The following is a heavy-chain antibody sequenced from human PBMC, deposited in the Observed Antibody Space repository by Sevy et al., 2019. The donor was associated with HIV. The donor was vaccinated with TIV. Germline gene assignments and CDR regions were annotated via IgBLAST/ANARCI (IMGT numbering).Heavy chain of an antibody. CDR2: IWYDGSNK. D-gene: IGHD5-12*01. CDR3: ARDPMATIGDHLDY. CDR1: GFTFSSYG. Sequence: GGSLRLSCAASGFTFSSYGMHWVRQAPGKGLEWVAVIWYDGSNKYYADSMKGLFTISSDNSKNTLYLQMNSLRAEDTAVYYCARDPMATIGDHLDYWGQGTLVTVSS. V-gene: IGHV3-33*01. J-gene: IGHJ4*02.